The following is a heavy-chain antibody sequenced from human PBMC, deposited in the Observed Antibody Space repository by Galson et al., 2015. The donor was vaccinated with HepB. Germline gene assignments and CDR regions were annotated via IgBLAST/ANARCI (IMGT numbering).Heavy chain of an antibody. Sequence: ALSRGEEASGFTVSRYNIHWVHQAPGLELQGAPIVWYNATYKYYPDSLKGRFNISRDNAKNTLSLQMNSVRAEHTAVYYCAKDRDAYCIGGVCYKVGFDYWGQGTLVTVSA. D-gene: IGHD2-8*02. CDR3: AKDRDAYCIGGVCYKVGFDY. J-gene: IGHJ4*02. CDR1: GFTVSRYN. CDR2: VWYNATYK. V-gene: IGHV3-33*06.